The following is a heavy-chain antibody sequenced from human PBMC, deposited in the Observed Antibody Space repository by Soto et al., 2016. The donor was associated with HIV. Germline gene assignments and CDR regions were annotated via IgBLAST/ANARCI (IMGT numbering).Heavy chain of an antibody. J-gene: IGHJ6*02. CDR3: AREAGGYDSVGDYYHYGMDV. Sequence: EVQLLESGGGLVQPGGSLRLSCTASGFTFNNYAMSWVRQAPGKGLEWVSTISGSGDSTYYADSVKGRFTISRDNSKNTLYVQMNSLRAEDTAVYYCAREAGGYDSVGDYYHYGMDVWGQGATVTVSS. D-gene: IGHD5-12*01. CDR2: ISGSGDST. CDR1: GFTFNNYA. V-gene: IGHV3-23*01.